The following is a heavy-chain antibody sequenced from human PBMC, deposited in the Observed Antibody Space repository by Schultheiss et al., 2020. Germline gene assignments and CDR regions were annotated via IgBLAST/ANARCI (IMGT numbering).Heavy chain of an antibody. CDR2: IYHSGST. Sequence: SETLSLTCAVSGGSISSSNWWSWVRQPPGKGLEWIGEIYHSGSTNYNPSLKSRVTMSVDTSKNQFSLKLNSVTAADTAVYYCARADGGYWGQGTLVNVSS. CDR1: GGSISSSNW. V-gene: IGHV4-4*02. J-gene: IGHJ4*02. D-gene: IGHD3-16*01. CDR3: ARADGGY.